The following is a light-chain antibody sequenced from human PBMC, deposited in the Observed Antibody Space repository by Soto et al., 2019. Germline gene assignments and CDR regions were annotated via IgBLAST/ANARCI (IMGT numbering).Light chain of an antibody. Sequence: QSVLTQSPSASASLGASVKLTCTLSSGHSSYAIAWHQQQPEKGPRYLMKPNSDGSHSKGDGIPDRFSGSSSGAERYLTISSIQSEDEADYYCQTWGTGIVIFGGGTKLTVL. J-gene: IGLJ2*01. CDR2: PNSDGSH. CDR1: SGHSSYA. V-gene: IGLV4-69*01. CDR3: QTWGTGIVI.